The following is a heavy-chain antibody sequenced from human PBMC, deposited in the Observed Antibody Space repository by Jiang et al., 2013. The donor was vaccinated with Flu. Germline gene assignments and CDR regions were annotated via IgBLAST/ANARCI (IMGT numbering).Heavy chain of an antibody. CDR2: ISASGGST. V-gene: IGHV3-23*01. CDR3: AKDGDTAVVGLGTT. Sequence: VQLLESGGGLVQPGGSLRLSCAASGFTFSFYAMSWIRQAPGKGLEWVSGISASGGSTYYADSVKGRFTISRDNSKNTLYLQMNFLRAEDTAVYYCAKDGDTAVVGLGTTWGQGTLVTVSS. D-gene: IGHD5-18*01. CDR1: GFTFSFYA. J-gene: IGHJ4*02.